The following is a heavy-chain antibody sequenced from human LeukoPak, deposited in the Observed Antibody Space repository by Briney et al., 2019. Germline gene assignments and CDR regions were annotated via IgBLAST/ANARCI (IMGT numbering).Heavy chain of an antibody. CDR3: ASFYQAYYFDY. Sequence: WVRQPPGKGLEWIGYIYYSGSTYYNPSLKSRVTISVDTSKNQFSLKLSSVTAAVTTVYYCASFYQAYYFDYWGQGTLATVSS. D-gene: IGHD2-21*01. J-gene: IGHJ4*02. CDR2: IYYSGST. V-gene: IGHV4-30-4*08.